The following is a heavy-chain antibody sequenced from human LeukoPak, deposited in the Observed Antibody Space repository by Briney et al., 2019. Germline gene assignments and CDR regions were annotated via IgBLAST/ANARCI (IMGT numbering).Heavy chain of an antibody. CDR2: ISYDGSKK. V-gene: IGHV3-30*18. D-gene: IGHD3-22*01. Sequence: GGSLRLSCAASGFTFSSYGMHWVRQAPGKGLEWVAVISYDGSKKYCADSVKGRFTISRDSSKNMLYLQMNSLRVEDTAVYYCAKGFSSGPWDACDIWGQGTMVTVSS. CDR1: GFTFSSYG. J-gene: IGHJ3*02. CDR3: AKGFSSGPWDACDI.